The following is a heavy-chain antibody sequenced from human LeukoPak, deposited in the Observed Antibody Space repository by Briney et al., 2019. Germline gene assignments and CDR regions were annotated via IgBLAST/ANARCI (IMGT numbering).Heavy chain of an antibody. Sequence: GGSLRLSCAASGFTFSDYYMSWIRQAPGKGLEWVSHISSSGSTTYYADSVKGRFTISRDNAKNSLYLQVDSLRAEDTAVYYCARELADSSGYYDYWGQGTLVTVSS. CDR1: GFTFSDYY. CDR3: ARELADSSGYYDY. V-gene: IGHV3-11*01. J-gene: IGHJ4*02. D-gene: IGHD3-22*01. CDR2: ISSSGSTT.